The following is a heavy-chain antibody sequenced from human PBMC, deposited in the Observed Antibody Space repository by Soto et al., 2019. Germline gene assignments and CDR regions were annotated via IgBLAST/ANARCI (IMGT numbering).Heavy chain of an antibody. V-gene: IGHV4-30-4*08. CDR2: IHYSGSI. Sequence: SWVRQAPGKGLEWIGYIHYSGSIQFNPSLQSRVSMSVDTSKNLFSLRLSSVTAADTAVYFCAREDDGGDRDYYGLDVWGQGTTVTVSS. D-gene: IGHD2-21*02. CDR3: AREDDGGDRDYYGLDV. J-gene: IGHJ6*02.